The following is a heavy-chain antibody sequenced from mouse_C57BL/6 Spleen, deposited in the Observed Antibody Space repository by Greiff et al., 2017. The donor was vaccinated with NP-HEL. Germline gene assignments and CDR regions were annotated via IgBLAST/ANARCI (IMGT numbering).Heavy chain of an antibody. CDR1: GYSITSGYY. CDR2: ISYDGSN. Sequence: EVKLMESGPGLVKPSQSLSLTCSVTGYSITSGYYWNWIRQFPGNILEWMGYISYDGSNNYNPSLKNRISITRDTSKNQFFLKLNSVTTEDTATYYCARDPLYAMDDWGQGTSVTVSS. V-gene: IGHV3-6*01. CDR3: ARDPLYAMDD. J-gene: IGHJ4*01.